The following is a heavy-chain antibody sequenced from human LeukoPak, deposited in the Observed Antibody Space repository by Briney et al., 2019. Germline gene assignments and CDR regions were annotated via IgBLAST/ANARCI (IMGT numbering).Heavy chain of an antibody. CDR3: ASVGNEWGELTPFDY. CDR2: ISSSGSTI. CDR1: GFTFSYYY. J-gene: IGHJ4*02. D-gene: IGHD2-15*01. V-gene: IGHV3-11*01. Sequence: LRLSCAASGFTFSYYYMSWIRPAPGKGLEWVSYISSSGSTIYYADSVKGRFTISRDNAKNSLYLQMNSLRAEDTAVYYCASVGNEWGELTPFDYWGQGTLVTVSS.